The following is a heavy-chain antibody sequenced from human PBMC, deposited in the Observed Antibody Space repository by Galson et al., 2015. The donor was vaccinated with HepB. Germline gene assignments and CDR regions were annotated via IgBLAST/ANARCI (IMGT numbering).Heavy chain of an antibody. J-gene: IGHJ1*01. V-gene: IGHV3-23*01. Sequence: SLRLSCAASGFTFSSYAMSWVRQAPGKGLEWVSAISGSGGSTYYADSVKGRFTISRDNSKNTLYLQMNSLRAEDTAVYYCAKAPTERSSRAYFQHWGQGTLVTVSS. CDR1: GFTFSSYA. D-gene: IGHD6-13*01. CDR2: ISGSGGST. CDR3: AKAPTERSSRAYFQH.